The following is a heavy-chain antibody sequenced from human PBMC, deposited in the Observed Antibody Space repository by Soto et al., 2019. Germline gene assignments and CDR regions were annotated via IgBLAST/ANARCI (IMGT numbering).Heavy chain of an antibody. CDR2: IYPGDSDT. CDR3: ARQARYGDYYYGMDV. Sequence: GASLQISGKGSGYSFTSSWSGWVRQMRGKGLEWMGVIYPGDSDTRYSPSFQGQVTISADKSISTAYLQWSSLKASDTAMYYCARQARYGDYYYGMDVWGKGTTVTVSS. J-gene: IGHJ6*04. D-gene: IGHD5-18*01. V-gene: IGHV5-51*01. CDR1: GYSFTSSW.